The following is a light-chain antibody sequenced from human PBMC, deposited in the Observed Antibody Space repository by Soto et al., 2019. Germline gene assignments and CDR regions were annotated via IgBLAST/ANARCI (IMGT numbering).Light chain of an antibody. J-gene: IGKJ2*01. V-gene: IGKV3-15*01. CDR2: GAS. CDR1: QSVSSN. CDR3: QQYNNSPIT. Sequence: EIVMTQSPATLFVSPGERATLSCRASQSVSSNLAWYQQKPGQAPRLLIYGASTRATGIPARFSGSGSGTEFTLTISSLQSEDFAVYYCQQYNNSPITFGQGTKLEIK.